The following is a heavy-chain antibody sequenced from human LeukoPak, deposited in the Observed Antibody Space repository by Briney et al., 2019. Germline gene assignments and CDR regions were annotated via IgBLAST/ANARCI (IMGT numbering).Heavy chain of an antibody. V-gene: IGHV3-13*01. Sequence: GGSLRLSCAASGFSFTNYDMHWVRQAAGKGLEWVSGIGTAGDTYYPGSVKGRFTISRESAKNSLYLQMNSLSAGDTAVYYCASSPAYSNNWDAIDNWGQGTLVTVSS. CDR1: GFSFTNYD. D-gene: IGHD6-13*01. J-gene: IGHJ4*02. CDR2: IGTAGDT. CDR3: ASSPAYSNNWDAIDN.